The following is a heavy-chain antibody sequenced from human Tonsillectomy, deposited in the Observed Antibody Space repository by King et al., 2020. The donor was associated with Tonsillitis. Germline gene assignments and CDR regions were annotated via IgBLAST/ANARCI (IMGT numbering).Heavy chain of an antibody. CDR2: INHSGST. Sequence: QVQLQQWGAGLLKPSETLSLTCAVYVGSFSGYYWSWIRQPPGKGLEWIGEINHSGSTNYNPSLKSRVTISVHTSKNQFSLKRISVTAADTAVYSWARAYVNYYYYGVDVGGQGTTVTVAS. V-gene: IGHV4-34*01. D-gene: IGHD3-16*01. J-gene: IGHJ6*02. CDR3: ARAYVNYYYYGVDV. CDR1: VGSFSGYY.